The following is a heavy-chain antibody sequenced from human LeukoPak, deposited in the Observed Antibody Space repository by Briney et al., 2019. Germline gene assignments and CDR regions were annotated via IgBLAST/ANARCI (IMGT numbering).Heavy chain of an antibody. V-gene: IGHV3-23*01. CDR2: ISGSGGST. CDR1: GFTFSSYA. D-gene: IGHD5-24*01. CDR3: AREGGEGDGYKNDASDI. J-gene: IGHJ3*02. Sequence: PGGSLRLSCAASGFTFSSYAMSWVRQAPGKGLEWVSAISGSGGSTYYADSVKGRFTISRDNSKNTLYLQMNSLRAEDTAVYYCAREGGEGDGYKNDASDIWGQGTMVTVSS.